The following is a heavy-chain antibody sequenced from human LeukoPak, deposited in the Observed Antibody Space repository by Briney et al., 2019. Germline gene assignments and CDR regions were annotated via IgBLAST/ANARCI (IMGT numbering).Heavy chain of an antibody. CDR1: GDFISTSRYY. V-gene: IGHV4-39*01. D-gene: IGHD7-27*01. J-gene: IGHJ4*02. Sequence: PLETLSLTCTVAGDFISTSRYYWGWIRQPPGKGLEWIGSIYYSGTTYYNPSLKSRVTISVDTSKNQISLKLSSVTAADTAVYYCARRTTGDASFDYWGQGTLVTVSS. CDR2: IYYSGTT. CDR3: ARRTTGDASFDY.